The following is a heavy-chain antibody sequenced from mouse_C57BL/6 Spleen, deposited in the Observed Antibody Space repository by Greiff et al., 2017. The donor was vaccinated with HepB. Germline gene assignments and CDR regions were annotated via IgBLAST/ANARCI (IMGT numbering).Heavy chain of an antibody. Sequence: VKLVESGPGLVQPSQSLSITCTVSGFSLTSYGVHWVRQSPGKGLEWLGVIWRGGSTDYNAAFMSRLSITKDNSKRQVFFKMNSRQAEDTAIYYCAKSGDYGNPSWFAYWGQGTLVTVSA. D-gene: IGHD2-1*01. CDR3: AKSGDYGNPSWFAY. V-gene: IGHV2-5*01. J-gene: IGHJ3*01. CDR2: IWRGGST. CDR1: GFSLTSYG.